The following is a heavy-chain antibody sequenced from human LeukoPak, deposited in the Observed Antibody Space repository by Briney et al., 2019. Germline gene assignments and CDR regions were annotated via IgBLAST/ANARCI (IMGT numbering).Heavy chain of an antibody. CDR3: AKDQGFDYYDSSGYYLDY. J-gene: IGHJ4*02. V-gene: IGHV3-21*01. Sequence: PGGSLRLSCAASGFTFSSHNMNWVRQAPGKGLEGVSSISGRGNYIFYADSVKGRFTISRDSAKNSLSLQTNSLRAEDTAVYYCAKDQGFDYYDSSGYYLDYWGQGTLVTVSS. CDR1: GFTFSSHN. D-gene: IGHD3-22*01. CDR2: ISGRGNYI.